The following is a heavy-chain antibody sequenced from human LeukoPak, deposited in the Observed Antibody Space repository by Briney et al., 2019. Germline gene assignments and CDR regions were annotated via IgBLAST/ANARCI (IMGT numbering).Heavy chain of an antibody. CDR1: GFTFDDYA. V-gene: IGHV3-9*01. CDR3: ARAVDWLSSLGWFDP. D-gene: IGHD3-9*01. J-gene: IGHJ5*02. Sequence: PGGSLRLSCAASGFTFDDYAMHWVRQAPGKGLEWVSGISWNSGSIGYADSVKGRFTISRHNAKNSLYLQMNSLRAEDTALYYCARAVDWLSSLGWFDPWGQGTLVTVSS. CDR2: ISWNSGSI.